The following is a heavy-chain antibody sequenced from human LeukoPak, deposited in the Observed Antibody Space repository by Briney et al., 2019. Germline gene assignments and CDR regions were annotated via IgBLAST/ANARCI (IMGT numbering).Heavy chain of an antibody. V-gene: IGHV4-4*02. CDR2: IYHSGST. CDR1: SDSIRSNNW. D-gene: IGHD4/OR15-4a*01. CDR3: VRVPFAFHGMEV. Sequence: PSETLSLTCAVSSDSIRSNNWWSWVRQPPGKGLEWIGEIYHSGSTNYNPSLKSRVTISADTSKNQLSLKLSSVTAADTAVYYCVRVPFAFHGMEVWGKGTTVSVSS. J-gene: IGHJ6*04.